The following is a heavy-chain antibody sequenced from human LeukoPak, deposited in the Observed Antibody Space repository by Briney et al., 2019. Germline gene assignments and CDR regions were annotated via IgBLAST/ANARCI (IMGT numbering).Heavy chain of an antibody. Sequence: GESLKISCKGSGYSFTSYWIGWVRQMPGKGLEWMGIIYPGDSDTRYSPSFQGQVTISADKSISTAYLQWSSLKASDTAMYCCARRAGYCSGGSCYFRRIDYWGQGTLVTVSS. V-gene: IGHV5-51*01. CDR2: IYPGDSDT. D-gene: IGHD2-15*01. CDR1: GYSFTSYW. CDR3: ARRAGYCSGGSCYFRRIDY. J-gene: IGHJ4*02.